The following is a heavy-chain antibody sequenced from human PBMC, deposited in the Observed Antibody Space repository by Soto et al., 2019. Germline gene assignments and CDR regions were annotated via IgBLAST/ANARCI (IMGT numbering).Heavy chain of an antibody. Sequence: QVQLQESGPGLVKPSQTLSLTCTVSGGSISSGDYYWSWIRQPPGKGLEWIGYIYYSGSTYYNPSLKSRVTISADTSKNQFSLKLTSVTAADTAVNYCARAGLDWSYNWFDPWGQGTLVTVSS. J-gene: IGHJ5*02. D-gene: IGHD3-3*01. CDR2: IYYSGST. CDR3: ARAGLDWSYNWFDP. CDR1: GGSISSGDYY. V-gene: IGHV4-30-4*01.